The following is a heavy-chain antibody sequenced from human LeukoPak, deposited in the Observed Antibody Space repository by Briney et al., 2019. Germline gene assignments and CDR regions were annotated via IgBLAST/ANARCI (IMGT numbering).Heavy chain of an antibody. Sequence: SETLSLTCAVYGGSFSGYYWSWIRQPPGKGLEWIGEINHSGSTNYNPSLKSRVTISVDTSKNQFSLKLSSVTAADTAVYYCARLPVSGPVDAFDIWGQGTMVTVSS. V-gene: IGHV4-34*01. D-gene: IGHD3/OR15-3a*01. CDR2: INHSGST. CDR1: GGSFSGYY. J-gene: IGHJ3*02. CDR3: ARLPVSGPVDAFDI.